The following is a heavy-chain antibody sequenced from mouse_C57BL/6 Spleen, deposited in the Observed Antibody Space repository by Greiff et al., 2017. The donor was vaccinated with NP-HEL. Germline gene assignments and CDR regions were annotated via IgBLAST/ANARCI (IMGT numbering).Heavy chain of an antibody. Sequence: DVRLVESGGGLVQPGGSLKLSCAASGFTFSDYYMYWVRQTPEKRLEWVAYISNGGGSTYYPDTVKGRFTISRDNAKNTLYLQMSRLKSEDTAMYYCARLYYPYAMDYWGHGTSVTVSS. CDR1: GFTFSDYY. J-gene: IGHJ4*01. CDR3: ARLYYPYAMDY. D-gene: IGHD1-1*01. CDR2: ISNGGGST. V-gene: IGHV5-12*01.